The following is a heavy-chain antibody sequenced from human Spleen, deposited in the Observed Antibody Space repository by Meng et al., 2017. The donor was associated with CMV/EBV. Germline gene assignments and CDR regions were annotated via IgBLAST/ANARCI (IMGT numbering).Heavy chain of an antibody. V-gene: IGHV4-39*07. CDR2: INYSGST. CDR3: ARDAWSTSWDGLDY. J-gene: IGHJ4*02. D-gene: IGHD1-26*01. Sequence: SETLSLTCSVSGDSISSSSYYWGWIRQPPGKGLQWIGSINYSGSTYYNPSLKSRVTISADTSKNQFSLKLSSVTAADTAVYYCARDAWSTSWDGLDYWGQGALVTVSS. CDR1: GDSISSSSYY.